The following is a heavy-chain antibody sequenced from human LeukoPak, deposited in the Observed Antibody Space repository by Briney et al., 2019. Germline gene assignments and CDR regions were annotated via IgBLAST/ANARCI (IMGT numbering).Heavy chain of an antibody. V-gene: IGHV6-1*01. Sequence: SQTLSLTCAISGDSPSSNSAAWNWIRQSPSRGLEWLGRTYYRSKWYNDYVVSVKSRITINPDTSKNQFSMQLNSVTAEDTAVFYCARDQPIAVAGTEGYYYYGMDVWGKGTTVTVSS. CDR1: GDSPSSNSAA. J-gene: IGHJ6*04. CDR2: TYYRSKWYN. D-gene: IGHD6-19*01. CDR3: ARDQPIAVAGTEGYYYYGMDV.